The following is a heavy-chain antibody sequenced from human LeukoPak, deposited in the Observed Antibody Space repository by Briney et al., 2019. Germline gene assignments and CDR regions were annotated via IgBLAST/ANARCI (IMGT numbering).Heavy chain of an antibody. V-gene: IGHV4-34*01. CDR2: INHSGST. CDR3: ARDGGYCTNGVCYIWFDP. Sequence: SETLSLTCAVYGGSFSGYYWSWIRQPPGKGLEWIGEINHSGSTNYNPSPKSRVTISVDTSKNQFSLKLSSVTAADTAVYYCARDGGYCTNGVCYIWFDPWGQGTLVTVSS. J-gene: IGHJ5*02. D-gene: IGHD2-8*01. CDR1: GGSFSGYY.